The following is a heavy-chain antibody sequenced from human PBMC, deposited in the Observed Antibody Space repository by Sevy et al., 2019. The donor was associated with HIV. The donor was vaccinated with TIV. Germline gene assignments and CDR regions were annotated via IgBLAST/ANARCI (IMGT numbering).Heavy chain of an antibody. V-gene: IGHV3-21*01. CDR3: ARDRGVGTSSYGMDV. Sequence: GGSLRLSCAASGLTFISFSSSSMNWVRQAPGKGLEWVSSISSAGTYIYYADSMKGRFIISRDNAKSSVYLQMNSLRAEDTAVYYCARDRGVGTSSYGMDVWGQGTTVTVSS. CDR2: ISSAGTYI. D-gene: IGHD1-26*01. J-gene: IGHJ6*02. CDR1: GLTFISFSSSS.